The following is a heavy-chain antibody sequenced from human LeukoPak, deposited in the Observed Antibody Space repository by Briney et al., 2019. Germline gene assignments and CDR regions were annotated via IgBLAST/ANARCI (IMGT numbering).Heavy chain of an antibody. CDR3: ARGKEQQLYAFDI. Sequence: PGRSLRLSCAASGFTFSSYGMHWVRQAPGKGLEWVAVIWFDGSYKYYGDSVKGRFTISRDNSKNTLYLQMDSLSAEDTAVYYCARGKEQQLYAFDIWGQGTMVTVSS. V-gene: IGHV3-33*08. D-gene: IGHD6-13*01. CDR1: GFTFSSYG. J-gene: IGHJ3*02. CDR2: IWFDGSYK.